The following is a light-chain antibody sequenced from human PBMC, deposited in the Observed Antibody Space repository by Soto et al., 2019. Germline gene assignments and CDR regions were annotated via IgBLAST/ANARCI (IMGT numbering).Light chain of an antibody. V-gene: IGKV1-39*01. CDR1: ENIARH. Sequence: DIQMTQSPSSLSASVGDRITITCRASENIARHLNWYQQKPGKAPNLLIYAASNLQNGVPLRSRGGGSGTDFTLTISNLQPEDFATYYCQQSYSTLSITFGQGTRLEIK. CDR2: AAS. J-gene: IGKJ5*01. CDR3: QQSYSTLSIT.